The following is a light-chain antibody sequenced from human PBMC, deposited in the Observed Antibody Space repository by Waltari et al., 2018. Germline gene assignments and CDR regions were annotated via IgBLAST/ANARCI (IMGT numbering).Light chain of an antibody. CDR3: QQCYTFPYT. Sequence: DIVLTQSPEYLPVSLGERATINCKSSQIVVFSSNNKNYLAWYQQKPGQPPKLLITWASTRESGVPDRFSGSGSETDFTLTISSLQAEDVAVYYCQQCYTFPYTFGQGTKLEIK. CDR2: WAS. J-gene: IGKJ2*01. V-gene: IGKV4-1*01. CDR1: QIVVFSSNNKNY.